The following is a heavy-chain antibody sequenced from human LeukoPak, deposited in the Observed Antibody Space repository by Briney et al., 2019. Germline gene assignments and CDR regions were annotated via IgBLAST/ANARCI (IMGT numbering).Heavy chain of an antibody. V-gene: IGHV3-48*03. CDR3: TRRGAASDAFDI. J-gene: IGHJ3*02. CDR1: GFTFSHYE. D-gene: IGHD3-16*01. CDR2: IRFVDSSK. Sequence: GGSLRLSCAASGFTFSHYEMNWVRQAPGKGLEWISYIRFVDSSKSYADSVKGRFTISRDNAKNTLYLQMNSLRAEDTAVHYCTRRGAASDAFDIWGQGTMVTVSS.